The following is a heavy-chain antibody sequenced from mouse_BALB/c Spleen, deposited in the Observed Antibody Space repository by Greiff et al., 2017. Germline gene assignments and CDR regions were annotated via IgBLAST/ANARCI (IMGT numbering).Heavy chain of an antibody. CDR1: GFSLTSYG. D-gene: IGHD2-14*01. V-gene: IGHV2-9*02. CDR3: AREGSYYRYEAY. Sequence: VMLVESGPGLVAPSQSLSITCTVSGFSLTSYGVHWVRQPPGKGLEWLGVIRAGGSTNYNSALMSRLSISKDNSKSQVFLKMNSLQTDDTAMYYCAREGSYYRYEAYWGQGTLVTVSA. J-gene: IGHJ3*01. CDR2: IRAGGST.